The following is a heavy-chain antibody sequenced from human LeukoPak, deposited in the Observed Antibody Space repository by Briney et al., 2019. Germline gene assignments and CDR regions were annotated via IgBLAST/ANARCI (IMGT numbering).Heavy chain of an antibody. CDR3: ARRVVRGVIIDY. CDR1: GGSISSSSYY. Sequence: SETLSLTCTVSGGSISSSSYYWGWIRQPPGKGLEWIGSIYYSGSTYYNPSLKSRVTISVDTSKNQFSLKLSSVTAADTAVYYCARRVVRGVIIDYWGQGTLVTVSS. V-gene: IGHV4-39*01. J-gene: IGHJ4*02. D-gene: IGHD3-10*01. CDR2: IYYSGST.